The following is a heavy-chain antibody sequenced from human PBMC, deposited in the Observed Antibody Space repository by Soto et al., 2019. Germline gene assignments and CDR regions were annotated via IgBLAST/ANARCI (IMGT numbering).Heavy chain of an antibody. CDR2: IYSGGST. CDR1: GFTVSSNY. J-gene: IGHJ4*02. D-gene: IGHD6-13*01. CDR3: ARDPSGGAAAGTHY. V-gene: IGHV3-66*01. Sequence: EVPLVESGGGLVQPGGSLRLSCAASGFTVSSNYMSWVRQAPGKGLEWVSVIYSGGSTYYADSVKGRFTISRDNSKNTLYLQMNSLRAEDTAVYYCARDPSGGAAAGTHYWGQGTLVTVSS.